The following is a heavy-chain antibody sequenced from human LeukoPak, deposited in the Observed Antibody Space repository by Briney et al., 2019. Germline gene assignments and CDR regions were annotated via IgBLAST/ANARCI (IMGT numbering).Heavy chain of an antibody. CDR2: ISFDGRSQ. D-gene: IGHD3-10*02. Sequence: PGGSLRLSCAASGFSVSTFALHWVRQAPGKGLEWVGIISFDGRSQYYADSVKGRFTISRDNSKNTVYLQMNSLRAEDTAVYYCAKDLHGDYVRWGDYWGQGTLVTVSS. CDR3: AKDLHGDYVRWGDY. CDR1: GFSVSTFA. J-gene: IGHJ4*02. V-gene: IGHV3-30*04.